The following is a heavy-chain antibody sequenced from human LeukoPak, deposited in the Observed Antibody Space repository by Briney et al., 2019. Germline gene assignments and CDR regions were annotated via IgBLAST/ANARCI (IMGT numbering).Heavy chain of an antibody. CDR2: IKEDGSEK. J-gene: IGHJ4*02. Sequence: GGSLRLSCAAFGFTFSSYWMNWVRQAPGKGLEWVANIKEDGSEKYYGDSVKGRFTISRDNAKNSLYLQMNSLRAEDTAVYYCARGGGWYFDYWGQGTLVTVSS. CDR3: ARGGGWYFDY. D-gene: IGHD6-19*01. CDR1: GFTFSSYW. V-gene: IGHV3-7*01.